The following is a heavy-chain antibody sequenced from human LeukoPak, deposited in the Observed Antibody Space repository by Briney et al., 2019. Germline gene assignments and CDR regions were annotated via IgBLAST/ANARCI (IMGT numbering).Heavy chain of an antibody. V-gene: IGHV3-48*01. Sequence: GGSLRLSCAASGFTFSSYSMNWVRQAPGKGLEWVSYISSSGSTIYYADSVKGRFTISRDKAKNSLYLQMNSLRAEDTAVYYCAREYCSSTSCLYDYWGQGTLVTVSS. CDR2: ISSSGSTI. J-gene: IGHJ4*02. CDR1: GFTFSSYS. CDR3: AREYCSSTSCLYDY. D-gene: IGHD2-2*01.